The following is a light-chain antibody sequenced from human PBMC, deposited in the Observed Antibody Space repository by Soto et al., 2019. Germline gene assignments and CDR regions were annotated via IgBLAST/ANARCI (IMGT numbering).Light chain of an antibody. Sequence: IQISHPPGYQSASVGDSVTITCRASQSISSYLNWYQQKPGKAPKXLIYAASSLQSGVPSRFSGSRCGTVGTFTVSCVRPEDGETDDSQQSDGTLPTFCQGTKVDIK. J-gene: IGKJ1*01. CDR2: AAS. CDR3: QQSDGTLPT. CDR1: QSISSY. V-gene: IGKV1-39*01.